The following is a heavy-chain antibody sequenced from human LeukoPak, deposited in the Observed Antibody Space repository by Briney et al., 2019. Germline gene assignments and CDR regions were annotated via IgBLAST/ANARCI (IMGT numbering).Heavy chain of an antibody. CDR1: GFTFTSSA. J-gene: IGHJ5*02. V-gene: IGHV1-58*01. CDR2: IVVGSGNT. Sequence: TSVKVSSKASGFTFTSSAVQWVRQARGQRLEWIGWIVVGSGNTNYAQKFQERVTITRDMSTSTAYMELSSLRSEDTAVYYCAADQFGYYYGSANYPWGQGTLVTVPS. D-gene: IGHD3-10*01. CDR3: AADQFGYYYGSANYP.